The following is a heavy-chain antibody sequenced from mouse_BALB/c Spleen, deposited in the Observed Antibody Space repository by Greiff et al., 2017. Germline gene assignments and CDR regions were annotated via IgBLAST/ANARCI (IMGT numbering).Heavy chain of an antibody. CDR3: ARYWDGGAWFAY. D-gene: IGHD4-1*01. CDR2: IYPGDGDT. J-gene: IGHJ3*01. V-gene: IGHV1-80*01. Sequence: QVQLQQSGAELVRPGSSVKISCKASGYAFSSYWMNWVKQRPGQGLEWIGQIYPGDGDTNYNGKFKGKATLTADKSSSTAYMQLSSLTSEDSAVYFGARYWDGGAWFAYWGQGTLVTVSA. CDR1: GYAFSSYW.